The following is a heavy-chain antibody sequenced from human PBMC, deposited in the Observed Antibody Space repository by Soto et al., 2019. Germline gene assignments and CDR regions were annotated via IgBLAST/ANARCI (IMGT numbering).Heavy chain of an antibody. J-gene: IGHJ6*02. CDR2: ISGSGTTI. CDR3: AREVTVFGVITPTPMDV. Sequence: PGGSLRLSCAASGFTFSGYEMNWVRQAPGKGLEWISYISGSGTTIYYADSVKGRFTISRDNAKKSLYLQMNSLRAEDTAVYYCAREVTVFGVITPTPMDVRGQGTTVTVSS. V-gene: IGHV3-48*03. CDR1: GFTFSGYE. D-gene: IGHD3-3*01.